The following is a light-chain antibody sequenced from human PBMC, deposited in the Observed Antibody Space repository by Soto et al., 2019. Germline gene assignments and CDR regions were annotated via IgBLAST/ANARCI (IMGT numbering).Light chain of an antibody. Sequence: DFPMTQSPSSLSASVGDRVTITCRASEGIGNYLAWYQQKAGEVPKVLIYGASTLQSGVPSRFSGSGSGTHFTLIITSLQPEDVAIYYCQRYNSVPQAFGGGTKVEI. J-gene: IGKJ4*01. CDR3: QRYNSVPQA. CDR1: EGIGNY. V-gene: IGKV1-27*01. CDR2: GAS.